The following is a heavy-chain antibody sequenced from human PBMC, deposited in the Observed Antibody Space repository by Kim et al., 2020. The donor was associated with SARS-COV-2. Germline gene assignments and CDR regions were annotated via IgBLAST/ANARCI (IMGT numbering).Heavy chain of an antibody. V-gene: IGHV4-4*07. CDR1: GGSISSYY. D-gene: IGHD3-10*01. Sequence: SETLSLTCTVSGGSISSYYWSWIRQPAGKGLEWIGRIYTSGSTNYNPSLKSRVTMSVDTSKNQFSLKLSSVTAADTAVYYCARERFEDYYYYYGMDVWGQGTPVTVSS. CDR3: ARERFEDYYYYYGMDV. CDR2: IYTSGST. J-gene: IGHJ6*02.